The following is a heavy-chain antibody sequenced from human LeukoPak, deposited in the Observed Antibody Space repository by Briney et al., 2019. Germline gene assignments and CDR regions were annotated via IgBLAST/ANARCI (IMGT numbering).Heavy chain of an antibody. Sequence: SETLSLTCAVSGYSISSGYYWGWIRQPPGKGLEWIGSIYHSGSTHYNPSLKSRVTISVDTSKNQFSLKLSSVTAADTAVYYCARLRYGNYFDYWGQGTLVTVSS. J-gene: IGHJ4*02. CDR3: ARLRYGNYFDY. D-gene: IGHD4-17*01. CDR2: IYHSGST. CDR1: GYSISSGYY. V-gene: IGHV4-38-2*01.